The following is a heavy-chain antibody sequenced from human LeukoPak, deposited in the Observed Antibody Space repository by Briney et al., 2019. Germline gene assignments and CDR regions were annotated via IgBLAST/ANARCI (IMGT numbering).Heavy chain of an antibody. V-gene: IGHV3-30*03. D-gene: IGHD1-26*01. CDR3: ARDSGSYWFDY. CDR2: ISYDGSNK. CDR1: GFTFSSYG. J-gene: IGHJ4*02. Sequence: PGGSLRLSCAASGFTFSSYGMHWVRQAPGQGLEWVAVISYDGSNKYYADSVKGRFTISRDNSKNTLYLQMNSLRAEDTAVYYCARDSGSYWFDYWGQGTLVTVSS.